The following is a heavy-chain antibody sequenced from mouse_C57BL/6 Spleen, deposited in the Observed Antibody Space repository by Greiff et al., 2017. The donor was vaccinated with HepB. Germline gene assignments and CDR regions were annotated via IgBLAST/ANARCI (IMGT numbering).Heavy chain of an antibody. J-gene: IGHJ4*01. CDR1: GYTFTSYW. Sequence: QVQLQQPGAELVKPGASVKLSCKASGYTFTSYWMHWVKQRPGQGLEWIGMIHPTSGSTNYNEKLKSKATLTVDKSSSTAYMQLSSLNSEDSAVYYCARLSIYYDYDEDAMDYWGQGTSVTVSS. D-gene: IGHD2-4*01. CDR3: ARLSIYYDYDEDAMDY. V-gene: IGHV1-64*01. CDR2: IHPTSGST.